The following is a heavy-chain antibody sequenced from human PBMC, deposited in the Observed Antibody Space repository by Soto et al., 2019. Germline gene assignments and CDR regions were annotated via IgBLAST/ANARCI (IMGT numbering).Heavy chain of an antibody. CDR1: GFTFSSYG. CDR2: IWYDGSNK. J-gene: IGHJ4*02. V-gene: IGHV3-33*01. D-gene: IGHD5-12*01. Sequence: QVQLVESEGGVVQPGRSLRLSCAASGFTFSSYGMHWVRQAPGKGLEWVAVIWYDGSNKYYADSVKGRFTISRDNSKNTLYLQMISLRAEDTAVYYCAREGKDIVATIRPYYFDYWGQGTLVTVSS. CDR3: AREGKDIVATIRPYYFDY.